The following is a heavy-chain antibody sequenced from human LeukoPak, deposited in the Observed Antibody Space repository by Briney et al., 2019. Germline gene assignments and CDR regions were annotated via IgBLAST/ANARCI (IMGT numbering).Heavy chain of an antibody. J-gene: IGHJ3*02. V-gene: IGHV4-59*12. CDR3: ASSGDLGCAFDI. CDR1: GGSISSYY. D-gene: IGHD7-27*01. Sequence: SETLSLTCTVSGGSISSYYWSWIRQPPGKGLEWIGYIYYSGSTNYNPSLKSRVTISVDTSKNQFSLKLSSVTAADTAVYYCASSGDLGCAFDIWGQGTMVTVSS. CDR2: IYYSGST.